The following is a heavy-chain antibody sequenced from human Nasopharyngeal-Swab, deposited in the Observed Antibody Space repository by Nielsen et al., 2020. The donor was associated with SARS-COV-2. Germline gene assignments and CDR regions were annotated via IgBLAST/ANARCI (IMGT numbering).Heavy chain of an antibody. CDR1: GFTFSRYW. CDR2: TDENARTT. J-gene: IGHJ5*02. Sequence: GESLKISCAASGFTFSRYWMHWVRQAPGKGLVWVSRTDENARTTNYADSVKSRFTISRDNAKNTLYLQMNSLRVEDTGLYYCARDVAGADSAWGQGTLVTVSS. D-gene: IGHD2-21*01. CDR3: ARDVAGADSA. V-gene: IGHV3-74*01.